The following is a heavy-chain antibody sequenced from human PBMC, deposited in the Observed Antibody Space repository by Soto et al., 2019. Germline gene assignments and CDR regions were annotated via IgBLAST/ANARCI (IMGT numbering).Heavy chain of an antibody. D-gene: IGHD3-16*02. Sequence: PGGSLRLSCAASGFTFSSYAMSWVRQAPGKGLEWVSAINGNGGSTYYADSVKGRFTISRDNSKNTLYLQMNSLRAEDTAVYYCAKDLGKPDLGELSFGRFDYWGQGTLVTVSS. CDR1: GFTFSSYA. J-gene: IGHJ4*02. CDR2: INGNGGST. CDR3: AKDLGKPDLGELSFGRFDY. V-gene: IGHV3-23*01.